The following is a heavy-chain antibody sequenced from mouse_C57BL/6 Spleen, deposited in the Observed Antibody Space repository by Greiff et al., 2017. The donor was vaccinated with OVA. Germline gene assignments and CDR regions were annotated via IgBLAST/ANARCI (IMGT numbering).Heavy chain of an antibody. CDR1: GYAFSSYW. J-gene: IGHJ2*01. D-gene: IGHD1-1*01. Sequence: QVQLQQSGAELVKPGASVKISCKASGYAFSSYWMNWVKQRPGKGLEWIGQIYPGDGDTNYNGKFKGKATLTADKSSSTAYMQLSSLTSEDSAVYFCARWVELSYYFDYWGQGTTLTVSS. CDR2: IYPGDGDT. V-gene: IGHV1-80*01. CDR3: ARWVELSYYFDY.